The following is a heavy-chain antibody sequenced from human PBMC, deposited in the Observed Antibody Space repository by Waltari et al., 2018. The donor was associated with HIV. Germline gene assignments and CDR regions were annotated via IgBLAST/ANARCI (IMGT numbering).Heavy chain of an antibody. CDR2: INPKRGVT. D-gene: IGHD2-15*01. J-gene: IGHJ4*02. CDR1: RFTFTASY. V-gene: IGHV1-2*02. Sequence: QVQLVQSGAEVKKHGASVKVSCTASRFTFTASYVHWVRQAPGQGLEWMGWINPKRGVTHFAQNFQGRSNMTRDTAIKTAYLELSRLQSDDTAVYYCARDWWQLPSGGYFFDYWGQGTLVTVSS. CDR3: ARDWWQLPSGGYFFDY.